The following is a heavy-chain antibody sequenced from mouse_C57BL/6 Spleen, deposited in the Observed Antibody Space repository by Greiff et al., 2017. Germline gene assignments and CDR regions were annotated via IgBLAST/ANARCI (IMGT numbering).Heavy chain of an antibody. CDR2: IRLKSDNYAT. CDR3: TDYDYLYWAMDY. Sequence: EVKLMESGGGLVQPGGSMKLSCVASGFTFSNYWMNWVRQSPEKGLEWVAQIRLKSDNYATHYAESVKGRFTISRDDSKSSVYLQMNNLRAEDTGIYYCTDYDYLYWAMDYWGQGTSVTVSS. J-gene: IGHJ4*01. V-gene: IGHV6-3*01. D-gene: IGHD2-4*01. CDR1: GFTFSNYW.